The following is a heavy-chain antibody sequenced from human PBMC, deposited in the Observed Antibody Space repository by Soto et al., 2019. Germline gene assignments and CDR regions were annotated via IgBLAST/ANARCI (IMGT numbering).Heavy chain of an antibody. CDR2: IYATGAT. D-gene: IGHD6-19*01. Sequence: SKTLSLTCPVSGASISGFYWSWIRTTAGKGLEWIERIYATGATDYNPSLKSRVMMSLDLSKNQFSLNLNSVTAADTAVYYCARVAGSGWYDAWGQGTLVTVCS. CDR1: GASISGFY. J-gene: IGHJ5*02. CDR3: ARVAGSGWYDA. V-gene: IGHV4-4*07.